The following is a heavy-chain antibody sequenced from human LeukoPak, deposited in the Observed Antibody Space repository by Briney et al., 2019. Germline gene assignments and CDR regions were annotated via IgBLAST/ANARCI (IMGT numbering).Heavy chain of an antibody. CDR3: ARSGYNDYGAFDY. CDR1: GYTFTSYY. J-gene: IGHJ4*02. V-gene: IGHV1-46*01. CDR2: INPSVGST. D-gene: IGHD5-12*01. Sequence: ASVKVSCKASGYTFTSYYIHWVRQAPGPGLEWMGIINPSVGSTSYAQKFQGRVTMTRDTSTSTVYMELSSLRSEDTAVYYCARSGYNDYGAFDYWGQGTLVTVSS.